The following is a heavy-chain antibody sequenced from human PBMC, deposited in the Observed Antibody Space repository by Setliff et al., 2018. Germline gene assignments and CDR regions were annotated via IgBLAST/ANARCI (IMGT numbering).Heavy chain of an antibody. Sequence: SETLSLTCTVSGGSISSHYWSWIRQPPGKGLEWIGYIYYSGSTNYNPSLKSRVTISVDTSKNQFSLKLSSVTAADTAVYYCAREEPYSSRWSWFDPWGQGTLVTVSS. CDR3: AREEPYSSRWSWFDP. V-gene: IGHV4-59*11. CDR2: IYYSGST. D-gene: IGHD6-13*01. CDR1: GGSISSHY. J-gene: IGHJ5*02.